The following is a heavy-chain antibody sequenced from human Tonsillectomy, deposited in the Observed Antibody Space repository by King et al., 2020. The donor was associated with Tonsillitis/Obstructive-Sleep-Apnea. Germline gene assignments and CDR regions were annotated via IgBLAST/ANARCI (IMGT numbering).Heavy chain of an antibody. D-gene: IGHD6-13*01. J-gene: IGHJ6*02. CDR2: IDPSDSYT. CDR3: ARPVDGSWYQVGLDV. CDR1: GYSFSTYW. Sequence: VQLVESGAEVKKPGESLRISCKGSGYSFSTYWITWVRQMPGKGLEWMGKIDPSDSYTTYSPTFQGHVTMSADKSISTAYLQWNSLNASDTAMYYCARPVDGSWYQVGLDVWGQGTTVTVSS. V-gene: IGHV5-10-1*03.